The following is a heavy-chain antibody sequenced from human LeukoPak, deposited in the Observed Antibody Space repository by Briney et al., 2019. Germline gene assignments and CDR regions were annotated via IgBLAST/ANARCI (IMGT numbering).Heavy chain of an antibody. D-gene: IGHD2-21*02. Sequence: ASVKVSCKASGYTFTGYYMHWVRQAPGKGLEWVSYISRTGNIVYYADSVKGRFTISRDNAKDSLFLQMDSLRDEDTAVYYCANLTHWGQGILVTVSS. CDR3: ANLTH. V-gene: IGHV3-48*02. CDR1: GYTFTGYY. J-gene: IGHJ4*02. CDR2: ISRTGNIV.